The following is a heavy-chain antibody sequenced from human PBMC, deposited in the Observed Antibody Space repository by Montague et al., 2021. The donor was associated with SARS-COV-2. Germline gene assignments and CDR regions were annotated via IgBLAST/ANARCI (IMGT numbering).Heavy chain of an antibody. J-gene: IGHJ4*02. CDR1: GGSISSYY. CDR3: ARGRRITFGGVIGWFSTFDS. V-gene: IGHV4-59*01. D-gene: IGHD3-16*02. CDR2: IYYTGST. Sequence: SETLSLTCTVSGGSISSYYWSWIRQPPGKGLEWIGYIYYTGSTNYNPSLKSRVTISVDTSKNRFSLKLSSVTAADTAVYYCARGRRITFGGVIGWFSTFDSRGPGAL.